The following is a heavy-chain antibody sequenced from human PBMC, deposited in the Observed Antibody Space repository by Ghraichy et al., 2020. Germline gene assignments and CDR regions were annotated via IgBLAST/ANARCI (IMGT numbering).Heavy chain of an antibody. CDR1: GYSFSSYW. D-gene: IGHD3-10*01. CDR2: IYPDDSDV. V-gene: IGHV5-51*01. J-gene: IGHJ6*02. Sequence: KVSCKGSGYSFSSYWIGWVRQMPGKGLEYMGIIYPDDSDVRYSPSFQGQVSISVDNSITTAYLQWSSLKASDTAVYYCAALYGSGSYFKESYNYFALDVWGQGTTVTVSS. CDR3: AALYGSGSYFKESYNYFALDV.